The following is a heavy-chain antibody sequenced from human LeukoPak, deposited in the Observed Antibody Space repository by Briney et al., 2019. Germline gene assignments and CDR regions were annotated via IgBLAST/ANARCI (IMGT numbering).Heavy chain of an antibody. V-gene: IGHV3-30*04. CDR2: IRYDGSNK. D-gene: IGHD3-22*01. Sequence: GGSLRLSCTASEFTFSSFAMYWVRQAPGKGLEWVAFIRYDGSNKYYADSVKGRFTISRDISKNTLYLQMNSLRAEDTAVYYCAGDHYYHASRGYLSFLKRGDYFDYWGQGTLVTVSS. J-gene: IGHJ4*02. CDR1: EFTFSSFA. CDR3: AGDHYYHASRGYLSFLKRGDYFDY.